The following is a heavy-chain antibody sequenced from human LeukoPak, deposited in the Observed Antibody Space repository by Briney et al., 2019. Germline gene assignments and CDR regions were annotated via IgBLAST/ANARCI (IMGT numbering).Heavy chain of an antibody. D-gene: IGHD1-26*01. V-gene: IGHV3-30*02. Sequence: GGSLRLSCAASGFTFGSYGMHWVRQAPGKGLEWVAFIRYDGSNKYYADSVKGRFTISRDNSKNTLYLQMNSLRAEDTAMYYCAKLRYSGYYYDYWGQGTLVTVSS. CDR1: GFTFGSYG. CDR2: IRYDGSNK. CDR3: AKLRYSGYYYDY. J-gene: IGHJ4*02.